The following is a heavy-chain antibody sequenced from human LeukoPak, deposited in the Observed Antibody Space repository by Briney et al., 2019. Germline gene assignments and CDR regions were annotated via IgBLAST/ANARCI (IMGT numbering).Heavy chain of an antibody. V-gene: IGHV3-30*18. D-gene: IGHD6-13*01. CDR2: ISYDGSNK. CDR3: AKDSGYLDY. Sequence: GGSLRLSCAASGFTLSNSWMHWVRQAPGKGLEWVAVISYDGSNKYYADSVKGRFTISRDNSKNTLYLQMNSLRAEDTAVYYCAKDSGYLDYWGQGTLVTVSS. J-gene: IGHJ4*02. CDR1: GFTLSNSW.